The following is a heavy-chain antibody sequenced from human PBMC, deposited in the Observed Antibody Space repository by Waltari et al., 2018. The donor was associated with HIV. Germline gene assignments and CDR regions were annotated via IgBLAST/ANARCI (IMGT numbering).Heavy chain of an antibody. D-gene: IGHD6-13*01. CDR1: GYTFTGYY. Sequence: QVQLVQSGAEVKKPGASVKVSCKASGYTFTGYYMHWVRQAPGQGLEWMGWIKLNSGGTNYAQKFQGRVTMTRDTSISTAYMELGRLRSDYTAVDYCARDPDSSLRGGDYWGQGTLVTVSS. J-gene: IGHJ4*02. CDR3: ARDPDSSLRGGDY. V-gene: IGHV1-2*02. CDR2: IKLNSGGT.